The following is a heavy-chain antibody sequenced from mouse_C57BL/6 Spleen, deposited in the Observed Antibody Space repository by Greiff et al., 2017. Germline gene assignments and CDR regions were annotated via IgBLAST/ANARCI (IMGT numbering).Heavy chain of an antibody. CDR3: ARLEAYDSNYVDYFDY. CDR2: IDPSDSYT. Sequence: QVQLQQSGAELVMPGASVKLSCKASGYTFTSYWMHWVKQRPGQGLEWIGEIDPSDSYTNYNQKFKCKSTLTVDKSSSTAYMQLRSLTSEDSAVYYCARLEAYDSNYVDYFDYWGQGTTLTVSS. D-gene: IGHD2-5*01. V-gene: IGHV1-69*01. J-gene: IGHJ2*01. CDR1: GYTFTSYW.